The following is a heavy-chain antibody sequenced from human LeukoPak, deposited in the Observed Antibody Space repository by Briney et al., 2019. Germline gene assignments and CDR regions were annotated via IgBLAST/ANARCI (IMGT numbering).Heavy chain of an antibody. V-gene: IGHV3-48*01. J-gene: IGHJ4*02. D-gene: IGHD6-13*01. Sequence: PGGSLRLSCAGSGFTSSVFDMNWVRQAPGKGLEGVSYITSSSSAMYYADSVKGRFTISRDNAKNLLFLQMNSLRAEDTAVYYCARGGGYGSSWSYWGQGTLVTVSS. CDR2: ITSSSSAM. CDR1: GFTSSVFD. CDR3: ARGGGYGSSWSY.